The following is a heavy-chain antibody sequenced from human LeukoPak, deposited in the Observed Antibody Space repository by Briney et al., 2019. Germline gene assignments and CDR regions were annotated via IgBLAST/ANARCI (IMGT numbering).Heavy chain of an antibody. Sequence: ASVKVSCKASGYTFTSYGITWVRQAPGQGLEWMGWINTYNGNTNYAQKLQGRVTMTKDTSTSTAYMELRSLRSDDTAVYYCARVREWELLEFDYWGQGTLVTVSS. J-gene: IGHJ4*02. CDR2: INTYNGNT. V-gene: IGHV1-18*01. D-gene: IGHD1-26*01. CDR1: GYTFTSYG. CDR3: ARVREWELLEFDY.